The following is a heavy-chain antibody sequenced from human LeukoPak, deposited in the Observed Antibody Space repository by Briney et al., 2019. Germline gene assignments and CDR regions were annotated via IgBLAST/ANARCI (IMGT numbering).Heavy chain of an antibody. Sequence: GGSLGLSCAASGYTFSRDAMHWVRQAPGKGLEWVAVISYDGGEKYYGDSVKGRFTISRDNSKNTLYLQMNSLRIEDTAVYYCAKELNVRGPPGYWGQGTLVTVSS. J-gene: IGHJ4*02. CDR1: GYTFSRDA. D-gene: IGHD2-8*01. V-gene: IGHV3-30*18. CDR3: AKELNVRGPPGY. CDR2: ISYDGGEK.